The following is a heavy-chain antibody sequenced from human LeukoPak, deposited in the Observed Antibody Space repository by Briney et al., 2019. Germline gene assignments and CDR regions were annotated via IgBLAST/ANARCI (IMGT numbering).Heavy chain of an antibody. Sequence: GGSLRLSCAASGFSFSTYAMSWVRQAPGKGLEWVSTISGNGAGTYYADSVKGRFTISRDNSKSTLYLQMNSLRAEDTAVYYCAHGNYFDYWGQGTLVTVSS. CDR2: ISGNGAGT. J-gene: IGHJ4*02. D-gene: IGHD1-14*01. V-gene: IGHV3-23*01. CDR3: AHGNYFDY. CDR1: GFSFSTYA.